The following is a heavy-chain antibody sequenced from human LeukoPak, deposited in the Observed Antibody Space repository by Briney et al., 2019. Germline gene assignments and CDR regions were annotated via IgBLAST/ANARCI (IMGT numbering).Heavy chain of an antibody. V-gene: IGHV3-66*01. CDR1: GFTVSSNY. CDR3: ARGGESYYDYGDYYFDY. CDR2: IYSAGST. J-gene: IGHJ4*02. D-gene: IGHD4-17*01. Sequence: GGSLRLSCAASGFTVSSNYMSWVRQAPGKGLEWLSLIYSAGSTYYADSVRGRFTISSDNSKNTLYLQMNSLRAEDTAVYYCARGGESYYDYGDYYFDYWGQGTLVTVSS.